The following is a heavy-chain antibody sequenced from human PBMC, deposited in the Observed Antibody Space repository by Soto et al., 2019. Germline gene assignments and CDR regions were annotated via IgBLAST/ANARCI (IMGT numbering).Heavy chain of an antibody. D-gene: IGHD1-26*01. J-gene: IGHJ4*02. CDR1: GFTFGSYS. V-gene: IGHV3-21*01. CDR3: VRSGSYPIYKNFDY. Sequence: NPGGSLRLSCAASGFTFGSYSMNWVRQAPGKGLEWVSSINSDSKYIYYTDSVKGRFTISRDNAKNSLSLQMNSLRTEDTAVYYCVRSGSYPIYKNFDYWGQGTLVTVSS. CDR2: INSDSKYI.